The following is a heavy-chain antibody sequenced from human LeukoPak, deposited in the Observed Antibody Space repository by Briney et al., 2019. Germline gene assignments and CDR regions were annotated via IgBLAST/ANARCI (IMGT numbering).Heavy chain of an antibody. D-gene: IGHD5-18*01. CDR1: GDSISSTSYY. Sequence: SETLSLTCTVSGDSISSTSYYWGWIRQPPGKGLEWIGSVYYSGSTYSNPSLKSRVTMSVDKSKNQFSLNLNSVTAADTAVYFCARFRGYSYGYVDYWGQGTLVTVSS. CDR3: ARFRGYSYGYVDY. V-gene: IGHV4-39*07. CDR2: VYYSGST. J-gene: IGHJ4*02.